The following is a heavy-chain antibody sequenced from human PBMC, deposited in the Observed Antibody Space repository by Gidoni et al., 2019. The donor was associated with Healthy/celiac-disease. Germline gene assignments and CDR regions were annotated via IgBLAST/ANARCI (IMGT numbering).Heavy chain of an antibody. Sequence: QVQLQESGPGLVKPSETLSTPCPVSGVSISSYYWSWIRQPAGKGLEWIGRIYTSGSTNYNPSLKSRVTMSVDTSKNQFSLKLSSVTAADTAVYYCARSISSGLHVFFDYWGQGTLVTVSS. J-gene: IGHJ4*02. CDR3: ARSISSGLHVFFDY. CDR2: IYTSGST. V-gene: IGHV4-4*07. D-gene: IGHD6-19*01. CDR1: GVSISSYY.